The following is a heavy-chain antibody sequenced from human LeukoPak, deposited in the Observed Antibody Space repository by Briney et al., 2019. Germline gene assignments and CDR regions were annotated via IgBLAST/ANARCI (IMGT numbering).Heavy chain of an antibody. J-gene: IGHJ4*02. CDR3: VRGGEVY. CDR2: AKQDGSET. V-gene: IGHV3-7*01. Sequence: PGGSLRLSCVASGFSFSSYWMSWVRQAPGKGPQWVANAKQDGSETYYVDSVKGRFTISRDNAQNSLYLQMNSLRAEDTAVYYCVRGGEVYWGQGTQVTVSS. CDR1: GFSFSSYW. D-gene: IGHD3-10*01.